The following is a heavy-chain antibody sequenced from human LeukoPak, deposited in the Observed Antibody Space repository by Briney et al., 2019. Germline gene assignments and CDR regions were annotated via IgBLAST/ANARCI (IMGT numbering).Heavy chain of an antibody. CDR3: ARETSKNWFDP. Sequence: ASVKVSCKASGYTFTSYYMHWVRQAPGKGLEWMGIINPSGGSTSYAQKFQGRVTMTRDTSTSTVYMELSSLRSEDTAVYYCARETSKNWFDPWGQGTLVTVSS. CDR1: GYTFTSYY. CDR2: INPSGGST. J-gene: IGHJ5*02. V-gene: IGHV1-46*01.